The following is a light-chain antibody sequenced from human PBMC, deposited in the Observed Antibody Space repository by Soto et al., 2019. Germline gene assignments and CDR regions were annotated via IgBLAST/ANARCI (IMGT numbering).Light chain of an antibody. J-gene: IGKJ2*01. CDR1: QSVSSSY. CDR3: QQYGGSSLYT. Sequence: EIVLTQSPGTLSLSPGERATLSCRASQSVSSSYLGWYQQKPGQAPRLLIYGASTRATGIPDRFSGSGSATHFTLTISRLEPEDFAVYYCQQYGGSSLYTFGQGTKLEIK. CDR2: GAS. V-gene: IGKV3-20*01.